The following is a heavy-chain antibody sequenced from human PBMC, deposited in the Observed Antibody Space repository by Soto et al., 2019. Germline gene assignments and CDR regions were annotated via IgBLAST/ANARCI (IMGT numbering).Heavy chain of an antibody. CDR1: GFTFSSYA. V-gene: IGHV3-23*01. CDR3: AKDISRGSSNSSYMARGI. Sequence: PGESLTISCAASGFTFSSYAMSWVRQAPGKGLEWVSAISGSGGNKYYADSVKGRFTISRDNSKNTLYLQMNSLRGEDTAVYYCAKDISRGSSNSSYMARGIWGQGTMVTVSS. J-gene: IGHJ3*02. CDR2: ISGSGGNK. D-gene: IGHD2-15*01.